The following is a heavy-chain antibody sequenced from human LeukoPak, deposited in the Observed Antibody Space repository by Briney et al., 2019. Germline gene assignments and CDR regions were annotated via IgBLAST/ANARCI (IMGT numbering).Heavy chain of an antibody. CDR1: GYTFTSYY. D-gene: IGHD6-13*01. CDR2: INPSGGST. CDR3: TTGYSSSWYHYGYFDL. Sequence: GASVKVSCKASGYTFTSYYMHWVRQAPGQGLEWMGIINPSGGSTSYAQKFQGRVTMTRDTSTSTVYMELSSLRSEDTAVYYCTTGYSSSWYHYGYFDLWGRGTLVTVSS. V-gene: IGHV1-46*01. J-gene: IGHJ2*01.